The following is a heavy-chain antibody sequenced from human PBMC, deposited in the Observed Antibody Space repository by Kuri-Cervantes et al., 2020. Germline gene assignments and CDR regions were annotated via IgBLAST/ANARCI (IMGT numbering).Heavy chain of an antibody. CDR1: GGSFSGYY. CDR2: INHSGST. D-gene: IGHD1-1*01. Sequence: SQTLSLTCAVYGGSFSGYYWSWIRQPPGKGLEWIGEINHSGSTNYNPSLKSRVTISVDTSKNQFSLKLSSVTAADTAVYYCARVPGGIDAFDIWGQGTMVTVSS. J-gene: IGHJ3*02. CDR3: ARVPGGIDAFDI. V-gene: IGHV4-34*01.